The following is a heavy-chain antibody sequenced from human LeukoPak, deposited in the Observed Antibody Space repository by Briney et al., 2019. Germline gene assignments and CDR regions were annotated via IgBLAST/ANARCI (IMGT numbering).Heavy chain of an antibody. CDR2: MNPNSGNT. J-gene: IGHJ4*02. CDR1: GYTFTNFD. CDR3: ARERGGGGYSYGYSQIREFDY. V-gene: IGHV1-8*01. D-gene: IGHD5-18*01. Sequence: ASVKVSCKASGYTFTNFDINWLRQATGQGLEWMGWMNPNSGNTGYAQKFQNRVTMTRNTSISTAYMELSSLRSEDTAVYYCARERGGGGYSYGYSQIREFDYWGQGILVTVSS.